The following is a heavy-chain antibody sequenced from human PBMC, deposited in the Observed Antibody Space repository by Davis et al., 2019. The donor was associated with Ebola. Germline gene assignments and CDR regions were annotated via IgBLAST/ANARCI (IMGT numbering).Heavy chain of an antibody. CDR1: GGSISSGDYY. CDR2: IYYSGST. D-gene: IGHD6-25*01. J-gene: IGHJ3*02. CDR3: ARVGSEDAFDI. Sequence: PSETLSLTCTVSGGSISSGDYYWSWIRQPPGKGLEWIGYIYYSGSTYYNPSLKSRVTISVDTSKNQFSLKLSSVTAADTAVYYCARVGSEDAFDIWGQGTMVTVSS. V-gene: IGHV4-30-4*01.